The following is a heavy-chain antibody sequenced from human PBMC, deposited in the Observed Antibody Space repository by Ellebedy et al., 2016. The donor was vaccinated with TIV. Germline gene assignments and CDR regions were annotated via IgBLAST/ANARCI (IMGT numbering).Heavy chain of an antibody. CDR2: ISKSGTTI. CDR3: ARGVGVTGTGAFDI. Sequence: PGGSLRLSCAASGFTFSDYDMSWIRQAPGEGLEWLSYISKSGTTIYHADSVKGRFPNSRDNAKNSLYLQMNSLRADDTAVYYCARGVGVTGTGAFDIWGQGTMVTVSS. CDR1: GFTFSDYD. V-gene: IGHV3-11*01. D-gene: IGHD2-21*02. J-gene: IGHJ3*02.